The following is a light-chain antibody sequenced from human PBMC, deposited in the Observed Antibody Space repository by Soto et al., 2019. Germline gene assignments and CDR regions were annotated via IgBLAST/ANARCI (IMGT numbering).Light chain of an antibody. Sequence: EIVLTQSPGTLSLSPGERATLSCRASQSVSSSYLAWYQQKPGQAPRLLIHGASSRATGIPDRFSGSGSGTDFPLTLSRLEPEDFAVYYCQQYGSSPVTFGQGTKVEIK. CDR3: QQYGSSPVT. CDR2: GAS. CDR1: QSVSSSY. J-gene: IGKJ1*01. V-gene: IGKV3-20*01.